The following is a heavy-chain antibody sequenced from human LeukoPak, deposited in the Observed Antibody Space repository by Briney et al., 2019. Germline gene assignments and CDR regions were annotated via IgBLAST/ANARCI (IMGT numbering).Heavy chain of an antibody. CDR3: ATGGPWDLLKY. CDR1: LDTPTEIS. Sequence: ASLKVSCEVSLDTPTEISTRAVRQTPERGRERMGGFDPENGEMIDAQKLQRRVTISEVRSTDTAYLERSSLRSEDTAVYYCATGGPWDLLKYWGEGNLVTVSS. D-gene: IGHD3-9*01. CDR2: FDPENGEM. J-gene: IGHJ4*02. V-gene: IGHV1-24*01.